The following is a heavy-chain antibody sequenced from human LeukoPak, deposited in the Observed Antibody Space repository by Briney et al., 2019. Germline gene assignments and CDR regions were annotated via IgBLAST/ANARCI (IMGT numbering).Heavy chain of an antibody. V-gene: IGHV4-34*01. J-gene: IGHJ4*02. D-gene: IGHD3-10*01. CDR1: GGSFSGYY. Sequence: SETLSLTCAVYGGSFSGYYWSWIRQPPGKGLEWIGEINHSGSTNYNPSLKSRVTISVDTSKNQFSLKLSSVTAADTAVYYCATVVWFGEHAPYYFDYWGQGTLVTVSS. CDR2: INHSGST. CDR3: ATVVWFGEHAPYYFDY.